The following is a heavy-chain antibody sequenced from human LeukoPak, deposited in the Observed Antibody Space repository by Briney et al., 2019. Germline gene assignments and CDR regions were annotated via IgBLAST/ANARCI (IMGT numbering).Heavy chain of an antibody. Sequence: GGSLRLSCAASGFTFSSYAMHWVRQAPGKGLEWVAVISYDGNNKYYADSVKSRFTISRDNSKNTLYLQMNSLRAEDTALYYCATLPTWGQGTLVTVSS. CDR2: ISYDGNNK. J-gene: IGHJ4*02. CDR3: ATLPT. V-gene: IGHV3-30-3*01. D-gene: IGHD4-17*01. CDR1: GFTFSSYA.